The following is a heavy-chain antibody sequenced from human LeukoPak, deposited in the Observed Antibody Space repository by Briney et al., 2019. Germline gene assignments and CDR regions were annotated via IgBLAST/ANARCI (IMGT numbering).Heavy chain of an antibody. J-gene: IGHJ4*02. CDR2: ISGSGGST. V-gene: IGHV3-23*01. CDR1: GFTFSSYG. Sequence: PGGSLRLSCAASGFTFSSYGMSWVRQAPGKGLEWVSAISGSGGSTYYADSVKGRFTISRDNSKNTLYLQMNSLRAEDTAVYYCARDRAGAGYYFDYWGQGTLVTVSS. CDR3: ARDRAGAGYYFDY. D-gene: IGHD6-19*01.